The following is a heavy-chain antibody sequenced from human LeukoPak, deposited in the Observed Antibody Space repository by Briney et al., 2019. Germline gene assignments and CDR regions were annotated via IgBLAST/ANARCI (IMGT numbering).Heavy chain of an antibody. CDR3: AREGDSSGYSWVGFDY. J-gene: IGHJ4*02. D-gene: IGHD3-22*01. CDR2: IYYSGRT. Sequence: IYYSGRTNYTPSLKSRVPISVDTSKNQFSLKLSSVTAADTAVYYCAREGDSSGYSWVGFDYWGQGTLVTVSS. V-gene: IGHV4-59*01.